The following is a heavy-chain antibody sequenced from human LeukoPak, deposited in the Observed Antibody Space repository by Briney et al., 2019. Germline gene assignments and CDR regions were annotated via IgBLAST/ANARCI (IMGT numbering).Heavy chain of an antibody. CDR3: AVGYCSGGSCDSIDY. CDR2: IIPIFGTA. D-gene: IGHD2-15*01. J-gene: IGHJ4*02. V-gene: IGHV1-69*13. CDR1: GGTFSSYA. Sequence: SVKVSCKATGGTFSSYAISWVRQATGQGLEWMGGIIPIFGTANYAQKFQGRVTITADESTSTAYMELSSLRSEDTAVYYCAVGYCSGGSCDSIDYWGQGTLVTVSS.